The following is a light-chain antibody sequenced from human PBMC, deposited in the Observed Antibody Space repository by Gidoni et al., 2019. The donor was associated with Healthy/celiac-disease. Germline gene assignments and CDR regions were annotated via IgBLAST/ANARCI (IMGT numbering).Light chain of an antibody. V-gene: IGKV1-13*02. CDR3: QQFNSYWWT. Sequence: AIKLTQAPSSLSASAGDSITIPFRASQGISSALAWYQRKPGKAPKLLIYDATRLESGVPARFSGSGSGTDFTLTISSLQPEDFATYYCQQFNSYWWTFGQGTKVEIK. CDR1: QGISSA. CDR2: DAT. J-gene: IGKJ1*01.